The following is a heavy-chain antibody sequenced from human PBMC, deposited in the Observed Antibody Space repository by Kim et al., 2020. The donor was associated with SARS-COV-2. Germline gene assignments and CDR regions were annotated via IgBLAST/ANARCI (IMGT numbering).Heavy chain of an antibody. J-gene: IGHJ4*02. D-gene: IGHD2-15*01. CDR1: GYTFTNYA. CDR2: MNTNTGNP. V-gene: IGHV7-4-1*02. CDR3: ARGPSGCSGGSCYGDY. Sequence: ASVKVSCKASGYTFTNYAVNWVRQAPGQGLDWMGWMNTNTGNPTYAQGLTGRFVFSLDTSVNTAYLQISSLKAEDTGVYYCARGPSGCSGGSCYGDYWGQGILVTVSS.